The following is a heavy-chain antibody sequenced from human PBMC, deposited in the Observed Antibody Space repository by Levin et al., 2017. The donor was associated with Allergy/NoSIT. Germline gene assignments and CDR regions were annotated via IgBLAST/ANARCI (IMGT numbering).Heavy chain of an antibody. V-gene: IGHV3-30*04. CDR2: ISYDGNNK. CDR1: GFIFSSYA. CDR3: ARDGGGPFDY. D-gene: IGHD3-16*01. J-gene: IGHJ4*02. Sequence: SCAASGFIFSSYAMHWVRQAPGKGLEWVAVISYDGNNKYYADSVKGRFTISRDNSKNTLYLQMNSLRAEDTTVYYCARDGGGPFDYWGQGTLVTVSS.